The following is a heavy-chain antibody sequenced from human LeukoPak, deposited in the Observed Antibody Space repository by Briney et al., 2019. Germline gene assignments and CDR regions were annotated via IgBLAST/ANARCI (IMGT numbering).Heavy chain of an antibody. Sequence: PSETLSLTCAVYGGSFSGYYWSWIRQPPGKGLEWIGEINHSGSTNYNPSLKSRVTISVDTSKNQFSLKLSSVTAADTAVYYCARSLESDFHPIWGQGTMVTVSS. J-gene: IGHJ3*02. CDR3: ARSLESDFHPI. CDR2: INHSGST. CDR1: GGSFSGYY. V-gene: IGHV4-34*01. D-gene: IGHD3-3*01.